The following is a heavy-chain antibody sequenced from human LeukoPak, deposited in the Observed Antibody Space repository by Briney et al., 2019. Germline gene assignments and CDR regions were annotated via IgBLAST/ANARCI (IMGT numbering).Heavy chain of an antibody. CDR2: INPNSGGT. CDR3: ARVMGMVRGVKEIFDY. J-gene: IGHJ4*02. D-gene: IGHD3-10*01. Sequence: GASVKVSCKASGYTFTGYHMHWVRQAPGQGLEWMGWINPNSGGTNYAQKFQGRVTMTRDTSISTAYMELSRLRSDDTAVYYCARVMGMVRGVKEIFDYWGQGTLVTVSS. V-gene: IGHV1-2*02. CDR1: GYTFTGYH.